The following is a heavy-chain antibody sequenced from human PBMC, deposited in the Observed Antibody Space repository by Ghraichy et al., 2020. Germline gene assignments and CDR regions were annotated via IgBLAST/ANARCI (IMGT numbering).Heavy chain of an antibody. Sequence: SETLSLTCTVSGGSISSYYWSWIRQPPGKGLEWIGYIYYSGSTNYNPSLKSRVTISVDTSKNQFSLKLSSVTAADTAVYYCARPHYYDILTGYAAAFDIWGQGTMVTVSS. CDR1: GGSISSYY. CDR3: ARPHYYDILTGYAAAFDI. CDR2: IYYSGST. D-gene: IGHD3-9*01. V-gene: IGHV4-59*08. J-gene: IGHJ3*02.